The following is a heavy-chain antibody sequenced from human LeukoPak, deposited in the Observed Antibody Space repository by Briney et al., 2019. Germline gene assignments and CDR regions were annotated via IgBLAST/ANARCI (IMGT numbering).Heavy chain of an antibody. CDR1: GFTFSSYW. J-gene: IGHJ4*02. Sequence: GGSLRLSCAASGFTFSSYWMTWVRQTPGKGLEWLANIKEDGSDKYYADSMKGRFTISRDNAKKSLYLQLNSLRVEDTAVYYCARPKSDYWGQGTLVTVSS. CDR3: ARPKSDY. V-gene: IGHV3-7*01. CDR2: IKEDGSDK.